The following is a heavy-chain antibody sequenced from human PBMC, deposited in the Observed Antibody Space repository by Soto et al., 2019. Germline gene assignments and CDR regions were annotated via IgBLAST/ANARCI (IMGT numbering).Heavy chain of an antibody. CDR1: GGSISSSSYY. D-gene: IGHD3-9*01. Sequence: SETLSLTCTVSGGSISSSSYYWGWIRHPPGKGLEWIGSIYYSGSTYYNPSLKSRVTISVDTSKNQFSLKLSSVTAADTAVYYCARIGDILTGYYIDYWGQGTLVTVSS. CDR3: ARIGDILTGYYIDY. J-gene: IGHJ4*02. V-gene: IGHV4-39*01. CDR2: IYYSGST.